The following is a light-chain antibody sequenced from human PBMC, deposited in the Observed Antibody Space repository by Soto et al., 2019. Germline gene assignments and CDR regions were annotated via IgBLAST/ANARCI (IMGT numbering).Light chain of an antibody. V-gene: IGLV2-23*01. J-gene: IGLJ1*01. CDR2: EGS. CDR3: CSYAGSSTYYV. Sequence: QSALTQPASMSGSPGQSITISCTGTSSDVGSNNFVSWYQQHPGKAPKLMIYEGSKPPSGVSNRFSGSKSGNTASLTISGLQAEDEADYYCCSYAGSSTYYVFGTGTKLTVL. CDR1: SSDVGSNNF.